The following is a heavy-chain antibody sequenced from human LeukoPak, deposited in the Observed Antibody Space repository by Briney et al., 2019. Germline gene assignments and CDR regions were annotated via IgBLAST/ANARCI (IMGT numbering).Heavy chain of an antibody. V-gene: IGHV4-38-2*02. CDR3: ARDLAVVTAIEYNWFDP. CDR2: IYHSGST. J-gene: IGHJ5*02. CDR1: GYSISSGYY. Sequence: PSETLSLTCTVSGYSISSGYYWGWIRQPPGKGLEWIGSIYHSGSTYYNPSLKSRVTISVDTSKNQFSLKLSSVTAADTAVYYCARDLAVVTAIEYNWFDPWGQGTLVTVSS. D-gene: IGHD2-21*02.